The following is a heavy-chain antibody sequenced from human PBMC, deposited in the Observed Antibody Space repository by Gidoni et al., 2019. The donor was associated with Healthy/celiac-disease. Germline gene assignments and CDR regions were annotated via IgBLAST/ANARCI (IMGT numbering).Heavy chain of an antibody. CDR3: AKDYPNDILTGFYGDAFDI. CDR2: ICGSGGIT. V-gene: IGHV3-23*01. CDR1: GLTFSSYA. D-gene: IGHD3-9*01. Sequence: EVQLLESGGGLVQPGGSLRLSCAASGLTFSSYAMSWVRQAPGQGLEWVSVICGSGGITYYAASVKGRFTISRDNSKNTRYLQMNSLRAEDTAVYYCAKDYPNDILTGFYGDAFDIWGQGTMVTVSS. J-gene: IGHJ3*02.